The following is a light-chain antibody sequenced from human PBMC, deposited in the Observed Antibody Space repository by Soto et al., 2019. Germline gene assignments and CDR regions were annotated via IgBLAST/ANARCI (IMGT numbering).Light chain of an antibody. Sequence: DIQMTQSPSSLSASVGDRVTITCRASQSISSYLNWYQHKPGKAPNLLIYAASTLQSGVPSRFSGGGSGTDFTLTISSLQPEDVATYYCQKYNSAPRTFGQGTKV. V-gene: IGKV1-27*01. J-gene: IGKJ1*01. CDR3: QKYNSAPRT. CDR1: QSISSY. CDR2: AAS.